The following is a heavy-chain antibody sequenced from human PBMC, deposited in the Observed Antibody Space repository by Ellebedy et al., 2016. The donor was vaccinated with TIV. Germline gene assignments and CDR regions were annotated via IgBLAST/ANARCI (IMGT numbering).Heavy chain of an antibody. CDR1: GFSVSNYW. CDR2: IREDGSER. CDR3: ARDPMDV. J-gene: IGHJ6*02. V-gene: IGHV3-7*03. Sequence: PGGSLRLSCAASGFSVSNYWMSWVRQAPGNGLEWVATIREDGSERYYVDSVKGRFTISRDNAKNSLILQVNSLRAEDTALYYCARDPMDVWGQGTTVTVSS.